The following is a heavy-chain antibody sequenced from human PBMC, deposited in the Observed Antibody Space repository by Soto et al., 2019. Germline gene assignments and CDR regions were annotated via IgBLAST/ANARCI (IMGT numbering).Heavy chain of an antibody. J-gene: IGHJ6*03. CDR1: GFTFSSYW. CDR2: IKQDGSEK. D-gene: IGHD3-10*01. Sequence: GGSLRLSCAASGFTFSSYWMSWVRQAPGKGLEWVANIKQDGSEKYYVDSVKGRFTISRDNAKKSLYLQMNSLRAEETAVYYFVRDFRFGSFAFCFYYYYYYMDVWGKGTTVTVSS. CDR3: VRDFRFGSFAFCFYYYYYYMDV. V-gene: IGHV3-7*01.